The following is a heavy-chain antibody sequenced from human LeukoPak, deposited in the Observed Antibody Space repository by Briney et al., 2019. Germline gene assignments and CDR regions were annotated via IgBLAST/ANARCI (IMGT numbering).Heavy chain of an antibody. Sequence: SETLSLTCTVSGGSISSYYWSWIRQPSGKGLEWIGYIYYSGSTNYNPSLKSRVTMSVDTSKNQFSLKLSSVTAADTAVYYCARAPSGGDYYYYMDVWGKGTTVTISS. CDR1: GGSISSYY. J-gene: IGHJ6*03. D-gene: IGHD3-10*01. V-gene: IGHV4-59*12. CDR3: ARAPSGGDYYYYMDV. CDR2: IYYSGST.